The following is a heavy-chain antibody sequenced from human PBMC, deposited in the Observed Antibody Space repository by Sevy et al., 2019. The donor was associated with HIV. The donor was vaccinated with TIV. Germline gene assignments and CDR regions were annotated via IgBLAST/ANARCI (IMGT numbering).Heavy chain of an antibody. D-gene: IGHD3-9*01. Sequence: SETLSLTCAVSGGSISSSNWWSWVRQPPGKGLEWIGEIYGSGSTNYNPSLKSRVTISVDKSKNQFSLKLSSVTASDTAVYYCAGGVYYDILTGYPHYYIDVWGKGTTVTVSS. CDR1: GGSISSSNW. J-gene: IGHJ6*03. CDR3: AGGVYYDILTGYPHYYIDV. V-gene: IGHV4-4*02. CDR2: IYGSGST.